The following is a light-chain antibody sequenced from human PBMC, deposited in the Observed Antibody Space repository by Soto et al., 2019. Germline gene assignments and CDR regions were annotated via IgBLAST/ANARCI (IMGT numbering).Light chain of an antibody. CDR1: QGISNW. Sequence: DLQMTQSPSSVCASVGDRVSITCRASQGISNWLAWYQQKPGRAPKLLIYTGSSLQSGVPSRFSGTGSGTDFTLTISSLQPEDVATYYCQQANSFPLTFGGGTKVEIK. CDR2: TGS. CDR3: QQANSFPLT. V-gene: IGKV1-12*01. J-gene: IGKJ4*01.